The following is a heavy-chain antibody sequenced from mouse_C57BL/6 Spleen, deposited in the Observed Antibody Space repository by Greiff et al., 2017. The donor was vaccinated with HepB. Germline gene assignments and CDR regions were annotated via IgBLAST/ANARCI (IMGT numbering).Heavy chain of an antibody. D-gene: IGHD1-1*01. J-gene: IGHJ2*01. CDR3: ARGTYGSSFDY. CDR2: IYPGDGDT. CDR1: GYAFSSSW. V-gene: IGHV1-82*01. Sequence: VKLMESGPELVKPGASVKISCKASGYAFSSSWMNWVKQRPGKGLEWIGRIYPGDGDTNYNGKFKGKATLTADKSSSTAYMQLSSLTSEDSAVYFCARGTYGSSFDYWGQGTTLTVSS.